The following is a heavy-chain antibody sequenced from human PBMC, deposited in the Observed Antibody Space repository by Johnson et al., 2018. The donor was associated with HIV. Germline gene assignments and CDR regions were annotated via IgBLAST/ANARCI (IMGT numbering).Heavy chain of an antibody. CDR2: ISYDGSNK. Sequence: VQLVESGGGLVQPGGSLRLSCAASGFTFSSYAMHWVRQAPGKGLEWVAVISYDGSNKYYADSVKGRFTISRDNSKNTLYLQMNSLRAEDTAVYYCARDSSGWYNVFDIWGQGTKVTVSS. J-gene: IGHJ3*02. V-gene: IGHV3-30-3*01. D-gene: IGHD6-19*01. CDR3: ARDSSGWYNVFDI. CDR1: GFTFSSYA.